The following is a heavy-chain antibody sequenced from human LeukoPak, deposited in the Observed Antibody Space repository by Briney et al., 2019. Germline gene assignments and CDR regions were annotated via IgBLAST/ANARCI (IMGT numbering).Heavy chain of an antibody. D-gene: IGHD5-12*01. CDR2: IYYSGST. J-gene: IGHJ4*02. CDR3: AREGYSGYDSGGFDY. CDR1: GGSISSSSYY. V-gene: IGHV4-39*07. Sequence: SETLSLTCTVSGGSISSSSYYWGWIRQPPGKGLEWIGSIYYSGSTYYNPSLKSRVTISVDTSKNQFSLKLSSVTAADTAVYYCAREGYSGYDSGGFDYWGQGTLVTVSS.